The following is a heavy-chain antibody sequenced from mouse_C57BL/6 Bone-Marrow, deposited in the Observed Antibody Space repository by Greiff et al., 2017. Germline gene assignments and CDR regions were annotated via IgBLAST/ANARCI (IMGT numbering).Heavy chain of an antibody. V-gene: IGHV1-76*01. Sequence: VQLQESGAELVRPGASVKLSCKASGYTFTDYYINWVKQRPGQGLEWIARIYPGSGNTYYNEKFKGKATLTAEKSSSTAYMQLSSLTSEDSAVYFCARSGGSAADYWGQGTTLTVSS. CDR1: GYTFTDYY. D-gene: IGHD1-1*01. J-gene: IGHJ2*01. CDR3: ARSGGSAADY. CDR2: IYPGSGNT.